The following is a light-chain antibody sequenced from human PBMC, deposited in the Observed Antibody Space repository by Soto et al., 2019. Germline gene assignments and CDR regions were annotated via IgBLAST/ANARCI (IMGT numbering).Light chain of an antibody. CDR3: QQYNTHSGT. CDR1: QSVSSN. J-gene: IGKJ1*01. Sequence: EIVLTQSPATLSSFPGDRVTLSCRASQSVSSNLAWYQQKPGQAPRLLIYGASNRATGIPDRFSGSGSGTEFILTISSLQPDDVGTYYCQQYNTHSGTFGQGTKVDIK. V-gene: IGKV3D-15*01. CDR2: GAS.